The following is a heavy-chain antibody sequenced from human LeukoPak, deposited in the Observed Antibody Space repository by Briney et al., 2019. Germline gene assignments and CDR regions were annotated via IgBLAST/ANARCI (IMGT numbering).Heavy chain of an antibody. J-gene: IGHJ4*02. D-gene: IGHD3-10*01. CDR1: GFTFNNYW. CDR2: IDSDETST. CDR3: ARGLDDSGSYYDSPLDY. Sequence: PGGSLRLSCAASGFTFNNYWMHWVRQAPGKGLVWVSRIDSDETSTRYAESVKGRFTISRDNAKNTLYLQMNSLRAEDTAVYYCARGLDDSGSYYDSPLDYWGQGTLVTVSS. V-gene: IGHV3-74*01.